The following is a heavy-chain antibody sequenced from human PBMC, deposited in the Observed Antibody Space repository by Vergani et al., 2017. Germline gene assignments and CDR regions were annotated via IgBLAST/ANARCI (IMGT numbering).Heavy chain of an antibody. V-gene: IGHV5-51*01. CDR2: IYPGDSDT. D-gene: IGHD1-26*01. Sequence: VQLVQSGAEVKKPGESLKISCKGSGYSFTNYWIGWVRQMPGKGLEWMGVIYPGDSDTRYSPSFQGQVTITADKSISTAYLQWSILKASDTAMYYCATAPSGSYWAGYFQHWGQGTLVTVSS. CDR1: GYSFTNYW. CDR3: ATAPSGSYWAGYFQH. J-gene: IGHJ1*01.